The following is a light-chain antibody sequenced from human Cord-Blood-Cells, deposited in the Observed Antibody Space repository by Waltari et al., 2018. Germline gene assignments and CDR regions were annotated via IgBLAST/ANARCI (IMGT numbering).Light chain of an antibody. CDR1: QGISNY. Sequence: DIQMTQSPSSLSASVGDRATITCRASQGISNYLAWYQQKPGKVPKLLIYAASTLQSGVPARFSGSGSETDFTLTISSLQPEDVATYYCQKYNSAPRTFGQVTKVEIK. CDR3: QKYNSAPRT. J-gene: IGKJ1*01. CDR2: AAS. V-gene: IGKV1-27*01.